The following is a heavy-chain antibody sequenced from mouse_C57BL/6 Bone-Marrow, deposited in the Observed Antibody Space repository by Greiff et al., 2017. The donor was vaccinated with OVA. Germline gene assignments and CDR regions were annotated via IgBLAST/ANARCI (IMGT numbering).Heavy chain of an antibody. D-gene: IGHD2-14*01. CDR1: GYTFTDYY. J-gene: IGHJ2*01. CDR2: INPNNGGT. V-gene: IGHV1-26*01. Sequence: EVQLQQSGPELVKPGASVKISCKASGYTFTDYYMNWVKQSHGKSLEWIGDINPNNGGTSYNQKFKGKATLTVDKSSSTAYMELRSLTSEDSAVYYCARVDRGYWGQGTTLTVSS. CDR3: ARVDRGY.